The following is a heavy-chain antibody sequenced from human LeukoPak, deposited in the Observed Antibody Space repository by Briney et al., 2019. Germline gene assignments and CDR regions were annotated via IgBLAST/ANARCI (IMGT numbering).Heavy chain of an antibody. CDR1: GYTFTGYY. V-gene: IGHV1-2*02. CDR3: ARDQGTVTTFVAPDYYYYGMDV. CDR2: INPNSGGT. Sequence: ASVKVSCKASGYTFTGYYMHWVRQAPGQGLEWMGWINPNSGGTNYAQKFQGRVTMTRDTSISTAYMELSRLRSDDTAVYYCARDQGTVTTFVAPDYYYYGMDVWGQGTTVTVSS. D-gene: IGHD4-17*01. J-gene: IGHJ6*02.